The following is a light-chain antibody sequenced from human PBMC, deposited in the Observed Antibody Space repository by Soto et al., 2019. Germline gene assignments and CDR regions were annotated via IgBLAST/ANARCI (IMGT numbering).Light chain of an antibody. CDR2: EGS. Sequence: QSALTRPASVSGSPGQSITISCTGTSSDVGSYNLVSWYQQHPGKAPKLMIYEGSKWPSGVSNRFSGSKSGNTASLTISGLQAEDEADYYCCSYAGSSTYVFGTGTKVTVL. V-gene: IGLV2-23*01. J-gene: IGLJ1*01. CDR1: SSDVGSYNL. CDR3: CSYAGSSTYV.